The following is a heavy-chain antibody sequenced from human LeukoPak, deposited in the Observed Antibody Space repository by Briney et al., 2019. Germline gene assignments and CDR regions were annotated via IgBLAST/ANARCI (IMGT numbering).Heavy chain of an antibody. J-gene: IGHJ4*02. Sequence: PGGSLRLSCAASGFTVSSNYMSWVRQAPGKGLEWVSVIYSGGSTYYADSVKGRLTISRDNSKNTLYLQMNSLRAEDTAVYYCARGRYSSGWAFDYWGQGTLVTVSS. CDR1: GFTVSSNY. D-gene: IGHD6-19*01. V-gene: IGHV3-53*01. CDR3: ARGRYSSGWAFDY. CDR2: IYSGGST.